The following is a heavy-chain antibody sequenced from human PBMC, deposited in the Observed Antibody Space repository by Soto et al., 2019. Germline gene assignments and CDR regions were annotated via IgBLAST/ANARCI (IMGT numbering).Heavy chain of an antibody. CDR3: AREPGSHRSQEFDY. V-gene: IGHV1-18*01. J-gene: IGHJ4*02. CDR1: SYTFTSHG. CDR2: ISAYNGNT. Sequence: GASVKISCKASSYTFTSHGISWVRQAPGQGLEWMGWISAYNGNTNYAQKLQGRVTMTTDTSTSTAYMEQRSVRSDDPAVYYCAREPGSHRSQEFDYWGQGTLVTVS. D-gene: IGHD2-15*01.